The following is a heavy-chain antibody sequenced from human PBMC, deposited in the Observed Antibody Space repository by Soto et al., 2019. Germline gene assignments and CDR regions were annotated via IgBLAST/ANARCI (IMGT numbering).Heavy chain of an antibody. Sequence: EVQLVESGGGLVKPGGSLRLSCTASGFTFSDAWMSWVRQAPGKGLEWVGRIKSGGPTDYAAPVKGRFTISRDDSKNTVYLQMNSLKTEDTAVYYCTWTGPNWFASWGQGTLVTVSS. CDR1: GFTFSDAW. CDR3: TWTGPNWFAS. CDR2: IKSGGPT. D-gene: IGHD1-1*01. V-gene: IGHV3-15*01. J-gene: IGHJ5*01.